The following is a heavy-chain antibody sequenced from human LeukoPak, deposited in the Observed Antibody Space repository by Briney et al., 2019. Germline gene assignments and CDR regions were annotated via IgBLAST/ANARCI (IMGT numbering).Heavy chain of an antibody. Sequence: PGGSLRLSCAASGFTFRSYEMNWVRQAPGKGLKWVSYISSSSSAINYADSVKGRFTISRDNAKNSLFLQMNSLRDEDTAMYYCARGGGARPDYWGQGTLVTVSS. D-gene: IGHD3-10*01. CDR2: ISSSSSAI. CDR3: ARGGGARPDY. J-gene: IGHJ4*02. CDR1: GFTFRSYE. V-gene: IGHV3-48*02.